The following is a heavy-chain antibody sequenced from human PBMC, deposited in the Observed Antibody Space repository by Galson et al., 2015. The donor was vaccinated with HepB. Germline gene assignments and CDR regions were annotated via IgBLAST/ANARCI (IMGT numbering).Heavy chain of an antibody. CDR2: INANTGNP. D-gene: IGHD3-10*01. CDR3: ARSPYYASGIDYNAWFDP. V-gene: IGHV7-4-1*04. Sequence: SVKVSCKASGYTFTDFAINWVRQAPGQGLEWMGWINANTGNPTYAQGFTGRFVFSLDISVNMAYLQISSLKAEDTAVYYCARSPYYASGIDYNAWFDPWGQGTLVTVSS. CDR1: GYTFTDFA. J-gene: IGHJ5*02.